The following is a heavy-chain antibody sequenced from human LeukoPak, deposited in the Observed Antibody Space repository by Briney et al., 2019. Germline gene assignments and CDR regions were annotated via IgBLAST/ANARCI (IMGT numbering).Heavy chain of an antibody. J-gene: IGHJ3*02. D-gene: IGHD5-24*01. CDR3: ARGWKRYDPLRAFDI. V-gene: IGHV4-34*01. CDR1: GGSFSGYY. Sequence: SETLSLTCAVDGGSFSGYYWSWIRQPPGKGLGWIGEINHSGSTNYNPSLKSRVTISVDTSKNQFSQKLSSVTAADTAVYYCARGWKRYDPLRAFDIWGQGTMVTVSS. CDR2: INHSGST.